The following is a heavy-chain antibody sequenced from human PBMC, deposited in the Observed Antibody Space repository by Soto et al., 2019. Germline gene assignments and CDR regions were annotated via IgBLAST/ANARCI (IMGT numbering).Heavy chain of an antibody. D-gene: IGHD4-17*01. V-gene: IGHV3-33*01. J-gene: IGHJ2*01. CDR3: AREATHDYGDPYWYFDL. Sequence: GGSLRLSCAASGFTFSSYGMHWVRQAPGKGLEWVAVIWYDGSNKYYADSVKGRFTISRDNSKNTLYLQMNSLRAEDTAVYYCAREATHDYGDPYWYFDLWGRGTLVTVSS. CDR2: IWYDGSNK. CDR1: GFTFSSYG.